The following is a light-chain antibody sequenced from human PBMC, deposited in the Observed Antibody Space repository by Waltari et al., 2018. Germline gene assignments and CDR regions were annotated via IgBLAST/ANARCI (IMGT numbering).Light chain of an antibody. Sequence: QSALTQPPSASGSPGQSFTISCTGTSSDVGGSICVSWYQHHPGKAPKLIIYEVYKRPSGVPDRFSGSKSGNTASLTVSGLQAEDEADYYCSSYAGSNNLGVFGTGTKVTVL. V-gene: IGLV2-8*01. CDR2: EVY. CDR3: SSYAGSNNLGV. CDR1: SSDVGGSIC. J-gene: IGLJ1*01.